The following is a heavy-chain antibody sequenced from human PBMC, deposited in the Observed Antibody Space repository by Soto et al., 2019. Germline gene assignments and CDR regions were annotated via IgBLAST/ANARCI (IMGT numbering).Heavy chain of an antibody. D-gene: IGHD1-1*01. CDR1: GFTFSSYW. CDR3: ARDSEGYNWNDHYGMDV. V-gene: IGHV3-74*01. Sequence: EVQLVESGGGLVQPGGSLRLSCAASGFTFSSYWMHWVRQAPGKGRVWVSRINSDGSSTSYADSVKGRFTISRDNAKNTLYLQMNSLRAEDTAVYYCARDSEGYNWNDHYGMDVWGQGTTVTVSS. CDR2: INSDGSST. J-gene: IGHJ6*02.